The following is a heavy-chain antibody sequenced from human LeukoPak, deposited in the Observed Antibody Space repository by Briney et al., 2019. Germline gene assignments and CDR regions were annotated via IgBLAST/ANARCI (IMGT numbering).Heavy chain of an antibody. J-gene: IGHJ5*02. D-gene: IGHD1-14*01. V-gene: IGHV4-4*07. CDR2: ISTSGTT. Sequence: SETLSLTCTVSGGSISSYYCSWIRQPAGKGLEWIGRISTSGTTNYNPSLKSRVTMSVDTSKNQFSLKLSSVTAADTAVYYCARGYTLGWFDPWGQGPLVTVSS. CDR3: ARGYTLGWFDP. CDR1: GGSISSYY.